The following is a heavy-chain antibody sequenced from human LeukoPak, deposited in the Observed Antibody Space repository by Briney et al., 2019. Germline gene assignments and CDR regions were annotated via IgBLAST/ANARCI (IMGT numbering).Heavy chain of an antibody. Sequence: PSETLSLTCNVSGGSTSNYYWAWIRQPAGKGLEWNGRIYTIGSLHYNPSLKSRVTISVDTSKNQFSLKLSSVTAADTAVYYCARKVLFSYYYDSSGFDPWGQGTLVTVSS. J-gene: IGHJ5*02. V-gene: IGHV4-4*07. D-gene: IGHD3-22*01. CDR3: ARKVLFSYYYDSSGFDP. CDR2: IYTIGSL. CDR1: GGSTSNYY.